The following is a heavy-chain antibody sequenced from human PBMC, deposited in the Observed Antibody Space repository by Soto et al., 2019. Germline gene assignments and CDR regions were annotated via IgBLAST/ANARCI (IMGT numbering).Heavy chain of an antibody. J-gene: IGHJ6*02. V-gene: IGHV3-21*01. CDR1: GFTFSSYS. D-gene: IGHD3-22*01. CDR3: ARAGDSSGYYYGYYYYGMDV. Sequence: PGGSLRLSCAASGFTFSSYSMNWVRQAPGKGLEWVSSISSSSSYIYYADSVKGRFTISRDNAKNSLYLQMNSLRAEDTAVYYCARAGDSSGYYYGYYYYGMDVRGQGTTVTVSS. CDR2: ISSSSSYI.